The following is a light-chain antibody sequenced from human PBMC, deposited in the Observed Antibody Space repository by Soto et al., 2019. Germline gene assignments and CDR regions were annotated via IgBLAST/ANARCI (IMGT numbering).Light chain of an antibody. CDR3: QQYGSSLTWT. J-gene: IGKJ1*01. CDR1: QNVFSSQ. V-gene: IGKV3-20*01. CDR2: GTS. Sequence: ETVLTQSPGTLSLSPGERATLSCRASQNVFSSQLNWYQQKPGQAPRLLIYGTSSRATGIPDRFSGSGSGTDFTLTISRLEPEDSAVYYCQQYGSSLTWTFGQGTKVDI.